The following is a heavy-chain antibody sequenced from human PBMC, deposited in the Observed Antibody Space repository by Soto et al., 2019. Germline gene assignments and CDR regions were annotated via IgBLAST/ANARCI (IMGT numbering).Heavy chain of an antibody. CDR1: GGTFSSYA. Sequence: QVQLVQSGAEVKKPGSSVKVSCKASGGTFSSYAISWVRQAPGQGLEWMGGIIPIFGTANYAQKFQGRVTITADESTSTAYMELSSLSSEDTSVYYCARTTMVRGVIITELPYYYGMDVWGPGTTVTVSS. CDR3: ARTTMVRGVIITELPYYYGMDV. J-gene: IGHJ6*02. D-gene: IGHD3-10*01. CDR2: IIPIFGTA. V-gene: IGHV1-69*01.